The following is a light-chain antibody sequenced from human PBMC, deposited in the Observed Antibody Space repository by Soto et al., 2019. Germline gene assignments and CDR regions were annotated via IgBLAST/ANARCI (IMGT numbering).Light chain of an antibody. CDR3: QQYGSSPYT. CDR2: GAS. Sequence: EIVLTQSPGTLSLSPGERATLSCRASQSVSSSYLAWYQQKPGQAPRLLIYGASSRATGIPDRFSGSGSGTDFTLTISRLDPEAFAVYSCQQYGSSPYTFGQGTKLEIK. CDR1: QSVSSSY. V-gene: IGKV3-20*01. J-gene: IGKJ2*01.